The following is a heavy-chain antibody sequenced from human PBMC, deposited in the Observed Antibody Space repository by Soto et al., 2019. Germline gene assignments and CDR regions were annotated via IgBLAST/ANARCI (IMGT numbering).Heavy chain of an antibody. CDR1: GCTFSRYW. J-gene: IGHJ4*02. CDR3: ARGGANTAMAHDY. Sequence: GSLRLSWAASGCTFSRYWMHWVRQAPGKGLVWVSRISYDESTTDYADSVKGRFTISRDSAKNTLYLQMNSLRAEDTAVYFCARGGANTAMAHDYWGQGTLVTVSS. V-gene: IGHV3-74*01. D-gene: IGHD5-18*01. CDR2: ISYDESTT.